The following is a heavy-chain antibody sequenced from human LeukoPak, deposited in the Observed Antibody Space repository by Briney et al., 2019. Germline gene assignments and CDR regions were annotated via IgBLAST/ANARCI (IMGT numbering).Heavy chain of an antibody. V-gene: IGHV1-46*01. J-gene: IGHJ6*03. CDR1: GYTFTSYY. D-gene: IGHD4-23*01. Sequence: ASVKVSCKASGYTFTSYYMHWVRQAPGQGLEWMGIINPSGGSTSYAQKFQGRVTMTRDTSTSTVYMELSSLRSEDTAVYYCARDGVPHTTTVAPLLDYYYYMDVWGKGTTVTVSS. CDR2: INPSGGST. CDR3: ARDGVPHTTTVAPLLDYYYYMDV.